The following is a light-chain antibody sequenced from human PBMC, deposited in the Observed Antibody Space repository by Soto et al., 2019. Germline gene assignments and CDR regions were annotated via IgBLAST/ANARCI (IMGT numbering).Light chain of an antibody. CDR3: QQYSEWPPM. Sequence: IVMTQSPATLSVSPGERVSLSCRASRSVTIYLAWYQQKPGQAPRLLLSGASTRATGIPARFSGSGSGTEFTLTFRSLQPEDFAVYYCQQYSEWPPMFGPGTKVDIK. J-gene: IGKJ3*01. CDR2: GAS. CDR1: RSVTIY. V-gene: IGKV3-15*01.